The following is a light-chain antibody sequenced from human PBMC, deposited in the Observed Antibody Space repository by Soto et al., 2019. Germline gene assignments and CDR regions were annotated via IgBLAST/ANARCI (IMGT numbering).Light chain of an antibody. V-gene: IGLV2-11*01. CDR2: DVN. CDR3: CSYAGSYTHV. Sequence: QSALTQPRSVSGSPRQSVTISCTGTSSDIGDYNYVSWYQQHPGKAPKLMIFDVNKRPSGVPDRFSGSKSGNTASLTISGLQAEDEADYYCCSYAGSYTHVFGTGTKLTVL. CDR1: SSDIGDYNY. J-gene: IGLJ1*01.